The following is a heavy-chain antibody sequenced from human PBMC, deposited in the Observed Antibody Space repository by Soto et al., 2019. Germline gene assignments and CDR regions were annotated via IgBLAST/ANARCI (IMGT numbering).Heavy chain of an antibody. Sequence: EVQLLESGGGLVQPGGSLRLSCAASGFTLSSYAMYWVRQAPAKGLEWVSAISGSGGATYYADSVKGRFTISRDNSKNTLYLQVTSLRAEDTAVYYCAKDVYSSSWFFDYWGQGTLVTVSS. CDR3: AKDVYSSSWFFDY. D-gene: IGHD6-13*01. CDR1: GFTLSSYA. J-gene: IGHJ4*02. CDR2: ISGSGGAT. V-gene: IGHV3-23*01.